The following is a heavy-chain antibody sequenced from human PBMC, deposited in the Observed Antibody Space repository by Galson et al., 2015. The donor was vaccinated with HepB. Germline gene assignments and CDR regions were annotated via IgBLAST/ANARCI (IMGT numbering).Heavy chain of an antibody. Sequence: SVKVSCKASGYTFTSYYTHWVRQAPGQGLEWMGIINPSGGSTSYAQEFQGRVTMTRDTSTSTVYMELSSLRSEDTAVYYCAREGITIFGAEGGGYGMDVWGQGTTVTVSS. D-gene: IGHD3-3*01. V-gene: IGHV1-46*01. J-gene: IGHJ6*02. CDR2: INPSGGST. CDR3: AREGITIFGAEGGGYGMDV. CDR1: GYTFTSYY.